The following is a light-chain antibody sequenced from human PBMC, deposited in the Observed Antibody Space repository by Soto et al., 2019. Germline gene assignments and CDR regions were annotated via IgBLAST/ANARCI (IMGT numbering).Light chain of an antibody. J-gene: IGKJ5*01. CDR2: AAS. Sequence: EIVFTQSPATLSLSPGERATLSCGASQSVGSFLAWYQQKPGQAPRLLIYAASNRATGIPARFSGGGSGTEFTLTISSLQSEDFAVYYCQQYNSWPPITFGQGTRLEIK. CDR3: QQYNSWPPIT. CDR1: QSVGSF. V-gene: IGKV3-15*01.